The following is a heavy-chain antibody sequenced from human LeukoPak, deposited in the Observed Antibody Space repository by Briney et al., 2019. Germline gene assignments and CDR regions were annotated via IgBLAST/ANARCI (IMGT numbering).Heavy chain of an antibody. V-gene: IGHV5-51*01. CDR2: IYPGDSDI. CDR1: GYTSSDYW. J-gene: IGHJ6*03. Sequence: GESLKISCKGSGYTSSDYWIGWVRQMPGKGLEWMGIIYPGDSDIRYSPSFQGQVTISADKSITTDYLQWSSLKASDTAMYYCASQKTRATGSYYYYYMDVWGKGTTVTVSS. CDR3: ASQKTRATGSYYYYYMDV. D-gene: IGHD3-10*01.